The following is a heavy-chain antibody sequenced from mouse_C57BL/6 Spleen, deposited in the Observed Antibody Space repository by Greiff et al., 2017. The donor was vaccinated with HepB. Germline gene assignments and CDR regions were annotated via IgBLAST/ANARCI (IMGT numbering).Heavy chain of an antibody. Sequence: EVQGVESGEGLVKPGGSLKLSCAASGFTFSSYAMSWVRQTPEKRLEWVAYISSGGDYIYYADTVKGRFTISRDNARNTLYLQMSSLKSEDTAMYYCTREANWDDAYWGQGTLVTVSA. CDR1: GFTFSSYA. CDR3: TREANWDDAY. V-gene: IGHV5-9-1*02. CDR2: ISSGGDYI. D-gene: IGHD4-1*01. J-gene: IGHJ3*01.